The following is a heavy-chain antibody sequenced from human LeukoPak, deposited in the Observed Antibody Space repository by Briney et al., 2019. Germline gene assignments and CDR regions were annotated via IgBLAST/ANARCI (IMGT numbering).Heavy chain of an antibody. CDR1: GGTFSSFA. D-gene: IGHD6-13*01. CDR3: ARNPFREHSTSWNNWFDP. V-gene: IGHV1-69*05. Sequence: SVKVSCKASGGTFSSFAISWMRQAPGQGLEWMGGIIPVLGTAKNAQKFQGRVTIITDESTRTAYMELSSLRSEDTAVYYCARNPFREHSTSWNNWFDPWGQGTLVTVSS. J-gene: IGHJ5*02. CDR2: IIPVLGTA.